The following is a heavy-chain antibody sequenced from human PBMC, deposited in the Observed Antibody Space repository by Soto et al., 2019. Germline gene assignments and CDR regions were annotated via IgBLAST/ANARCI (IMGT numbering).Heavy chain of an antibody. V-gene: IGHV4-4*02. CDR1: GGSITSSNW. Sequence: QVQLQESGPGLVRPSGTLSLTCAVSGGSITSSNWWNWVRQPPGTGLEWIGEIYHSGSTNYNPSLKSRVTISVDKSKNQFSLRLSSETAADTAVYYCASLGTTVSSFDYWGQGTLVTVPS. CDR2: IYHSGST. D-gene: IGHD4-4*01. J-gene: IGHJ4*02. CDR3: ASLGTTVSSFDY.